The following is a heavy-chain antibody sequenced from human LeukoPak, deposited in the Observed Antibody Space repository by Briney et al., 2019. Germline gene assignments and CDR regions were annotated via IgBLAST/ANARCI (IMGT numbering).Heavy chain of an antibody. V-gene: IGHV1-2*02. CDR3: ARAGLLEWLLYAY. Sequence: ASVKVSCKASGYTFTGYYMHWVRPAPGQGLAWMGWINPNSGGTEYAQKFQGRVTMTRDTSISTAYMELSRLRSDDTAVYYCARAGLLEWLLYAYWGQGTLVTVSS. CDR2: INPNSGGT. CDR1: GYTFTGYY. J-gene: IGHJ4*02. D-gene: IGHD3-3*01.